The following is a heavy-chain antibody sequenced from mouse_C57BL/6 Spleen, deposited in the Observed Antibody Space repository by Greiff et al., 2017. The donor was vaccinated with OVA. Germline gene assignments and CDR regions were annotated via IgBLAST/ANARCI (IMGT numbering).Heavy chain of an antibody. Sequence: EVQLVESGGGLVKPGGSLKLSCAASGFTFSDYGMHWVRQAPEKGLEWVAYISSGSSTIYYADTVKGRFTISRDNAKNTLFLQMTSLRSEDTAMDYCARELRDYSNYGFDYWGQGTTLTVSS. J-gene: IGHJ2*01. CDR1: GFTFSDYG. CDR2: ISSGSSTI. CDR3: ARELRDYSNYGFDY. D-gene: IGHD2-5*01. V-gene: IGHV5-17*01.